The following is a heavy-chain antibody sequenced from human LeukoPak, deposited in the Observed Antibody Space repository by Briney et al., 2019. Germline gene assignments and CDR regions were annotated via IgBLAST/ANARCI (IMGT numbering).Heavy chain of an antibody. Sequence: SETLSLTCAVYGGPFSGYYWSWIRQPPGKGLEWIGEINHSGSTNYNPSLKSRVTISVDTPKNQFSLKLSSVTAADTAVYYCARGRRFYYYYYMDVWGKGTTVTVSS. V-gene: IGHV4-34*01. J-gene: IGHJ6*03. CDR3: ARGRRFYYYYYMDV. CDR1: GGPFSGYY. D-gene: IGHD1-1*01. CDR2: INHSGST.